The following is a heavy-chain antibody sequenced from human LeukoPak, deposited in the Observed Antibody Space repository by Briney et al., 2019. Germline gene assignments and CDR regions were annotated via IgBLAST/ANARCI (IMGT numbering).Heavy chain of an antibody. V-gene: IGHV4-34*01. CDR3: ATANIAAAGRYFDY. Sequence: SETLSLTCAVYGGSFSGYYWSWIRQPPGKGLEWIGEINHSGSTNCNPSLKSRVTISVDTSKNQFSLKLSSVTAADTAVYYCATANIAAAGRYFDYWGQGTLVTVSS. CDR2: INHSGST. D-gene: IGHD6-13*01. J-gene: IGHJ4*02. CDR1: GGSFSGYY.